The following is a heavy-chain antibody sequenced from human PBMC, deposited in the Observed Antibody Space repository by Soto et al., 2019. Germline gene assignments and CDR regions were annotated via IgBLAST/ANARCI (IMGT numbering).Heavy chain of an antibody. CDR3: AKDVTTVRGVIDYFDF. Sequence: EVQLLESGGGLVQPGDSLRLSCAASGFTLSGYAMSWVRQAPGKGLEWVSAISAGDGDTYYADSVKGRFTISRDTSKNTLFLQMSSLRADDTAIYYCAKDVTTVRGVIDYFDFWGQGTLVPVSS. CDR2: ISAGDGDT. V-gene: IGHV3-23*01. J-gene: IGHJ4*02. D-gene: IGHD3-10*01. CDR1: GFTLSGYA.